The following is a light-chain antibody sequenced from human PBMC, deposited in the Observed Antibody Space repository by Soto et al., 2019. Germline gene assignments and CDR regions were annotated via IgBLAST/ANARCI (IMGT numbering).Light chain of an antibody. CDR1: QGITNY. J-gene: IGKJ4*01. V-gene: IGKV1-8*01. CDR3: QQYYNYPIT. Sequence: AIRMTQSPSSISASTGDRVTITCRASQGITNYLAWYQQKPGKAPHLLIYRTSTLQSGVPSRFNGSGSGTVFTLTISCLQAEDFATYHCQQYYNYPITFGGGTKVEIK. CDR2: RTS.